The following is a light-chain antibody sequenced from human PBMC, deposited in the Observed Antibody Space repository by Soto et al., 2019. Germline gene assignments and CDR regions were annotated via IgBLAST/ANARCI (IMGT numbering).Light chain of an antibody. CDR3: SSYAGSNNFVV. CDR2: EVS. Sequence: QSVLTQPPSASGSPGQSVTISCTGTSSDVGGYNYVSWYQHHPGKAPKLMIYEVSKRPSGVPDRFSGSKSGNTASLTVSGLLADDEADYYCSSYAGSNNFVVFGGGTKLTVL. CDR1: SSDVGGYNY. J-gene: IGLJ2*01. V-gene: IGLV2-8*01.